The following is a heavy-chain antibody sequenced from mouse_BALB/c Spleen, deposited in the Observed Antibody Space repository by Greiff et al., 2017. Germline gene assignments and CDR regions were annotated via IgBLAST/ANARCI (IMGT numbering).Heavy chain of an antibody. CDR1: GYSFTGYF. CDR2: INPYNGDT. Sequence: VQLKQSGPELVKPGASVKISCKASGYSFTGYFMNWVKQSHGKSLEWIGRINPYNGDTFYNQKFKGKATLTVDKSSSTAHMELLSLTSEDSAVYYCGRDYDRYYYAMDYWGQGTSVTVSS. J-gene: IGHJ4*01. V-gene: IGHV1-37*01. D-gene: IGHD2-4*01. CDR3: GRDYDRYYYAMDY.